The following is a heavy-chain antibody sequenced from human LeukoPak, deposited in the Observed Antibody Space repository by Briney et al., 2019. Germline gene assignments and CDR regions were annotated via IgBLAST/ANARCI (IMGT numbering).Heavy chain of an antibody. CDR3: AKARASSGHYGMDV. V-gene: IGHV3-9*01. CDR2: ISWNSGSI. Sequence: QPGRSLRLSCAASGFTFDDYAKHWVRQAPGKGLEWVSGISWNSGSIGYADSVKGRFTISRDNAKNSLYLQMNSLRAKDTALYYCAKARASSGHYGMDVWGQGTTVTVSS. D-gene: IGHD3-22*01. CDR1: GFTFDDYA. J-gene: IGHJ6*02.